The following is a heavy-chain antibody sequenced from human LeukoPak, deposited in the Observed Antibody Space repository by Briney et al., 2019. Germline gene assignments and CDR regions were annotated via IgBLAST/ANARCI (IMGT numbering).Heavy chain of an antibody. CDR2: IGAYNTNT. J-gene: IGHJ4*02. CDR1: GYTFTTYG. CDR3: ARDLYDYGIQWLGY. V-gene: IGHV1-18*01. Sequence: ASVKVSCKASGYTFTTYGISWVRQAPGQGLEWMGWIGAYNTNTKYAQKFQGRVTMTTDTSTSTVYMELRSLRSDDTAMYYCARDLYDYGIQWLGYWGQGTLVTVSS. D-gene: IGHD4-17*01.